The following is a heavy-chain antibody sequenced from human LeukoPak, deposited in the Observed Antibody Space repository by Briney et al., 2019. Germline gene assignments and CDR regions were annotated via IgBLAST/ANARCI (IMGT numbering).Heavy chain of an antibody. J-gene: IGHJ4*02. Sequence: ASVTVSFKASGYTFTNYGISWVRQAPGQGGEGMGWISDYNGNTNYTQKLQGRVTMTTDTSTSTAYMELRSLRSDDTAVYYCARDPGSGLDYWGQGTLVTVSS. D-gene: IGHD6-19*01. V-gene: IGHV1-18*04. CDR3: ARDPGSGLDY. CDR2: ISDYNGNT. CDR1: GYTFTNYG.